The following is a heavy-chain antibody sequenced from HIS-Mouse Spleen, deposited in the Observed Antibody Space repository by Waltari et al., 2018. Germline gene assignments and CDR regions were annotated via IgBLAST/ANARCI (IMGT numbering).Heavy chain of an antibody. D-gene: IGHD6-13*01. CDR2: IYYSGST. V-gene: IGHV4-39*07. Sequence: QLQLQESGPGLVKPSETLSLTCTVSGGPISSSRYYWGWIRQPPGKGLEWIGSIYYSGSTYYNPSLKSRVTISVDTSKNQFSLKLSSVTAADTAVYYCAREIPYSSSWYDWYFDLWGRGTLGTVSS. J-gene: IGHJ2*01. CDR1: GGPISSSRYY. CDR3: AREIPYSSSWYDWYFDL.